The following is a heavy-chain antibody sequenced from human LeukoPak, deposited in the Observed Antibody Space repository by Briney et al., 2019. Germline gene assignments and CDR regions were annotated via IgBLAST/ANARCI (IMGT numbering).Heavy chain of an antibody. CDR3: AREKGNYGDYYYGMDV. J-gene: IGHJ6*02. CDR2: INPNSGGT. V-gene: IGHV1-2*02. CDR1: GYTFTGYY. D-gene: IGHD4-17*01. Sequence: ASVKVSCKASGYTFTGYYMHWVRQAPGQGLEWMGWINPNSGGTNYAQKFQGRVTMTRDTSISTASMELSRLRSDDTAVYYCAREKGNYGDYYYGMDVWGQGTTVTVSS.